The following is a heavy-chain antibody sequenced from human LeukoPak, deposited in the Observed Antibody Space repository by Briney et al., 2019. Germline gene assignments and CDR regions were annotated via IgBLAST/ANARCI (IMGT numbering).Heavy chain of an antibody. CDR2: IRSKVYGGTT. Sequence: GGSLRLSCTASGFTFGDYVMSWVRQAPGKGLEWVGFIRSKVYGGTTKNAASVKGRFTISRDDSRSIAYLQMNSLKTEDTAVYYCTRRYNYDSSGYYYVRDAFDIWGQGTMVTVSS. CDR1: GFTFGDYV. J-gene: IGHJ3*02. V-gene: IGHV3-49*04. CDR3: TRRYNYDSSGYYYVRDAFDI. D-gene: IGHD3-22*01.